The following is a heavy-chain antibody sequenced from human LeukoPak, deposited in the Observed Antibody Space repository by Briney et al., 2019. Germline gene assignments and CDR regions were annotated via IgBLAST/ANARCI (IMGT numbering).Heavy chain of an antibody. CDR2: INPSGGST. CDR1: GYTFTSYY. CDR3: ARDSAMIVVVITNRQDY. Sequence: ASVKVSCKASGYTFTSYYMHWVRQAPGQGLEWMGIINPSGGSTSYAQKFQGRVTMTRDTSISTACMELSRLRSDDTAVYYCARDSAMIVVVITNRQDYWGQGTLVTVSS. D-gene: IGHD3-22*01. J-gene: IGHJ4*02. V-gene: IGHV1-46*01.